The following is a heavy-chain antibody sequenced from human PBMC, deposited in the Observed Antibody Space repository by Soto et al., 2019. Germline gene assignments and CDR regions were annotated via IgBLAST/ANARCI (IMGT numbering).Heavy chain of an antibody. D-gene: IGHD1-26*01. V-gene: IGHV3-23*01. CDR3: AKNQGVELVPLATVDWFDP. Sequence: GVLRLSCAGSGFTFGDSYMSWVRQAPGKGLEWISSISGSGFKKYYADSVKGRFTISRDNSKSTVYLELNNLSAEDTAVYHCAKNQGVELVPLATVDWFDPWGQGSVVTVSS. J-gene: IGHJ5*02. CDR1: GFTFGDSY. CDR2: ISGSGFKK.